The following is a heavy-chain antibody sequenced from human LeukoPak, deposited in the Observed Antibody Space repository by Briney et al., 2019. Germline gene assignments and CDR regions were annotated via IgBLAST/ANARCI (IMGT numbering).Heavy chain of an antibody. CDR2: IYHSGST. Sequence: PSETLSLTCAVSGYSISSGYYWGWIRQPPGKGLEWIGSIYHSGSTYYNPSLKSRVTISVDTSKNQFSLKLSSVTAADTAVYYCARDLTYYYGSGSYYDYWGQGTLVTVSS. CDR1: GYSISSGYY. J-gene: IGHJ4*02. V-gene: IGHV4-38-2*02. CDR3: ARDLTYYYGSGSYYDY. D-gene: IGHD3-10*01.